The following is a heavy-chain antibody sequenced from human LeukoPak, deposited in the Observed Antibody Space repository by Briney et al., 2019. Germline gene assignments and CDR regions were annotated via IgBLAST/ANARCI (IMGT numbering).Heavy chain of an antibody. V-gene: IGHV3-43*02. CDR3: ASPGYSSSWRFDY. CDR1: GFTFDDYA. CDR2: INGNGGST. J-gene: IGHJ4*02. D-gene: IGHD6-13*01. Sequence: GGSLRLSCAASGFTFDDYAMHWVRQAPGKGLEWVSLINGNGGSTHYADSVRGRFTISRDNSKNSLYLQMNSLRTEDTALYYCASPGYSSSWRFDYWGQGTLVTVSS.